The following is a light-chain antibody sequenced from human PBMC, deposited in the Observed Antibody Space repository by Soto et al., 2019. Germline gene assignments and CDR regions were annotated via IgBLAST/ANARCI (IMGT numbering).Light chain of an antibody. J-gene: IGKJ5*01. CDR2: DAS. Sequence: EIVLTQSPVTLSLSPWERATRSCRASQSVSSYLAWYQQKPGQAPRLLIYDASNRATGIPDRFSGSASGTDFTLTINRLEPEDFAVYYCQLYGISPHFGQGTRLEIK. CDR1: QSVSSY. CDR3: QLYGISPH. V-gene: IGKV3-20*01.